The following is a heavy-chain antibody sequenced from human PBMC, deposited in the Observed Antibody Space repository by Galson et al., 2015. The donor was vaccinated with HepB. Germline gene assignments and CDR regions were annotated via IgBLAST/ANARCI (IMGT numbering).Heavy chain of an antibody. CDR2: ISSYNGNT. J-gene: IGHJ6*03. D-gene: IGHD2-2*01. V-gene: IGHV1-18*01. Sequence: SVKVSCKASGYTFPSYGISWVRQAPGQGLEWMGWISSYNGNTDYAQKFQGRVTMTTDTSTSTGYMELRSLRSDDTAVYYCARDAGGFPYCSSTNCYDYYHYMDVWGKGTTVTVSS. CDR3: ARDAGGFPYCSSTNCYDYYHYMDV. CDR1: GYTFPSYG.